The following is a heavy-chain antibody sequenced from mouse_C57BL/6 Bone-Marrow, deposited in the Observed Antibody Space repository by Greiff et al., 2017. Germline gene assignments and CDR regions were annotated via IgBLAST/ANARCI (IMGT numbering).Heavy chain of an antibody. V-gene: IGHV1-81*01. CDR1: GYTFTSYG. D-gene: IGHD2-12*01. CDR3: ARGAYSFFYAMDY. Sequence: VQLQQSGAELARPGASVKLSCKASGYTFTSYGISWVKQRTGQGLEWIGEIYPRSGNTYYNEKFKGKATLTADNSSSTAYMELRSLTSEDSAVYFWARGAYSFFYAMDYWGQGTSVTVSS. J-gene: IGHJ4*01. CDR2: IYPRSGNT.